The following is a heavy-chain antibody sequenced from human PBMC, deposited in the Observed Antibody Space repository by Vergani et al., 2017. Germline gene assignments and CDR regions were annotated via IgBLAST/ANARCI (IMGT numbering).Heavy chain of an antibody. V-gene: IGHV3-15*01. J-gene: IGHJ4*02. CDR2: IRSKTDGETT. Sequence: EVQLVESGGGLVKPGGSLRLSCAASGFTFSNTWMTWVRQAPGKGLEWVGRIRSKTDGETTDYAAPVKGRFTISRDDSTNTLFLQMNSLKTEDTAVYYCTTGNLWFGDLLFSFYFDYWGQGTLLTVSS. CDR3: TTGNLWFGDLLFSFYFDY. CDR1: GFTFSNTW. D-gene: IGHD3-10*01.